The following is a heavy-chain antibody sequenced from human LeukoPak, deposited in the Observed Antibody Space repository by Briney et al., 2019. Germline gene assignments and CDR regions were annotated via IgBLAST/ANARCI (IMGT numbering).Heavy chain of an antibody. CDR1: GGSFSGYY. Sequence: SETLSLTCAVYGGSFSGYYWSWIRQPPGKGLEWIGEINHSGSTKYNPSLKSRVTISVDTSKNQFSLKLSSVTAADTAVYYCARDGDDFGSIDYWGQGTLVTVSS. CDR2: INHSGST. V-gene: IGHV4-34*01. D-gene: IGHD3-3*01. J-gene: IGHJ4*02. CDR3: ARDGDDFGSIDY.